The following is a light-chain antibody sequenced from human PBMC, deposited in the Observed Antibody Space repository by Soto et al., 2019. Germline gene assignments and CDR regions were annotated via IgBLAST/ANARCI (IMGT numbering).Light chain of an antibody. CDR1: QGISSY. CDR3: QQLNSYHLP. V-gene: IGKV1-9*01. CDR2: AAS. J-gene: IGKJ4*01. Sequence: IQLTQAPSSLSASVGDRVTITCRASQGISSYLAWYQQKPGKAPKLLIYAASTLQSGVTSRFRRSGSGTDFTHTISNLQTEDFETYYCQQLNSYHLPFSGGTKVSIK.